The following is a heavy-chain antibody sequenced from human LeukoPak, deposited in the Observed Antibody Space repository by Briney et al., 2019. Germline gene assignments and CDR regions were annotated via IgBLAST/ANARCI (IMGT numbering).Heavy chain of an antibody. CDR3: ARDFRGVTGTTLDY. J-gene: IGHJ4*02. V-gene: IGHV3-21*01. D-gene: IGHD1-20*01. CDR2: ISGSGGNT. CDR1: GFTVSSNY. Sequence: KPGGSLRLSCAASGFTVSSNYMSWVRQAPGKGLEWVSGISGSGGNTYYADSVKGRFTISRDNAKNSLYLQMNSLRAEDTAVYYCARDFRGVTGTTLDYWGQGTLVTVSS.